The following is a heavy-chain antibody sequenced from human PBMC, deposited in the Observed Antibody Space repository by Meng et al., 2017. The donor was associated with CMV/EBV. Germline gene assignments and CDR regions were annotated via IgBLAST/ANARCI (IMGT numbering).Heavy chain of an antibody. CDR1: GGTFSSYA. J-gene: IGHJ3*02. V-gene: IGHV1-69*10. CDR2: IIPILGIA. D-gene: IGHD2-15*01. CDR3: ARVGSGSHDGVIFHAFDI. Sequence: SVTVSCKASGGTFSSYAISWVRQAPGQGREWMGGIIPILGIANYAQTFQGRVTITADKSTSTAYMELSSLRSEDTAGYYCARVGSGSHDGVIFHAFDIWGQGTMVTVSS.